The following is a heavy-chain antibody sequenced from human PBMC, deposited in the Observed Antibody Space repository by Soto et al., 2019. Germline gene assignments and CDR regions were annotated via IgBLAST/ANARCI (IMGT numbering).Heavy chain of an antibody. D-gene: IGHD2-21*01. J-gene: IGHJ5*02. CDR2: IYYSGTT. Sequence: QMQLQESGPGLVKPSQTLSLTCSVSGGSISSGDFYWNWIRQSPGKGLEWIGFIYYSGTTYFNPSPKSPPTISIGTSKNQFSLELRSVTCADTAFYHRASLRCAGNTCQRFFDPWGPGTLVTVSS. CDR1: GGSISSGDFY. V-gene: IGHV4-30-4*01. CDR3: ASLRCAGNTCQRFFDP.